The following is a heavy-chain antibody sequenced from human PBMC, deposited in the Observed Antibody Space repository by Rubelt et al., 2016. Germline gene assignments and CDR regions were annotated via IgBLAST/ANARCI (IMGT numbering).Heavy chain of an antibody. J-gene: IGHJ4*02. CDR2: ISAYNGNT. Sequence: QVQLVQSGAEVKKPGASVKVSCKASGYTFTSYGISWVRQAPGHGLEWMGWISAYNGNTNYAQKLQGRGTMTTDTSRSTAYMGLRSLRSDDTAVYYCARVEYYYDSSGYSDYWGQGTLVTVSS. V-gene: IGHV1-18*01. D-gene: IGHD3-22*01. CDR1: GYTFTSYG. CDR3: ARVEYYYDSSGYSDY.